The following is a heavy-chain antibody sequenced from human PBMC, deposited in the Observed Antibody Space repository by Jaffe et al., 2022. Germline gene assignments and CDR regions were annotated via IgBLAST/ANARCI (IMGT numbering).Heavy chain of an antibody. CDR3: ARAPNWNFVGWQDY. V-gene: IGHV3-48*01. D-gene: IGHD1-7*01. CDR1: GFTFSSYS. J-gene: IGHJ4*02. Sequence: EVQLVESGGGLVQPGGSLRLSCAASGFTFSSYSMNWVRQAPGKGLEWVSYISSSSSTIYYADSVKGRFTISRDNAKNSLYLQMNSLRAEDTAVYYCARAPNWNFVGWQDYWGQGTLVTVSS. CDR2: ISSSSSTI.